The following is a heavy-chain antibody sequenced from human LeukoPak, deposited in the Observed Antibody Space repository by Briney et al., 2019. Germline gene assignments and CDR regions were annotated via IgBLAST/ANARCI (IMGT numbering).Heavy chain of an antibody. D-gene: IGHD3-3*01. Sequence: PSETLSLTCTVSGGSISSSSYYWGWIRQPPGKGLAWLWSIYYSGSNSYNPSLKSRVTISVDASKNQFSLKLSSVTAADTAVYDCARHGRYYDFWTGYYYCFDPWGQGTLVTVSS. V-gene: IGHV4-39*01. CDR2: IYYSGSN. CDR3: ARHGRYYDFWTGYYYCFDP. J-gene: IGHJ5*02. CDR1: GGSISSSSYY.